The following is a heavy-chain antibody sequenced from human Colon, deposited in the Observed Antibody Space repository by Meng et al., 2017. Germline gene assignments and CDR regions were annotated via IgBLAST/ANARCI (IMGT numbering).Heavy chain of an antibody. J-gene: IGHJ4*02. CDR1: GYTFTGYY. CDR3: ARVLWFGELFGPTDY. CDR2: INPNSGGT. V-gene: IGHV1-2*02. D-gene: IGHD3-10*01. Sequence: ASVKVSCKASGYTFTGYYMHWVRQAPGQGLEWMGWINPNSGGTNYAQKFQGRVTMTRDTSISTAYMELSRLRSDDTAVYYCARVLWFGELFGPTDYWGQGTLVTVSS.